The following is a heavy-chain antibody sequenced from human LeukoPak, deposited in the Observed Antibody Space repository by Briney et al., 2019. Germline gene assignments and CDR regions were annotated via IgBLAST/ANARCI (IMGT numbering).Heavy chain of an antibody. J-gene: IGHJ6*02. V-gene: IGHV4-59*11. D-gene: IGHD4-17*01. CDR2: IYDSGSA. CDR3: AREDPQTTVPEGMDV. CDR1: GVSINSHY. Sequence: SETLSLTCTVSGVSINSHYWSWIRQPPGKGLDWIGFIYDSGSANYNPSLKSRVTISVDTSKNQFSLQLRSVTAADTAVYYCAREDPQTTVPEGMDVWGQGTTVTVSS.